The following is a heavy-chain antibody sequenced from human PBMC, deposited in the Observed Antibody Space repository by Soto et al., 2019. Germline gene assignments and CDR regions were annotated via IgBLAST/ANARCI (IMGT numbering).Heavy chain of an antibody. V-gene: IGHV3-49*04. CDR2: IRTKAYGKTT. CDR3: TRRLLDYGDYYYGMDV. D-gene: IGHD3-10*01. Sequence: GSLRLSCTASGFPFGDYAMSWVRQTPEKGLAWVGFIRTKAYGKTTEYAVSVKGRFTISRDDSQSIAYLQMNSLKTEDTAVYYCTRRLLDYGDYYYGMDVWGQGTTVTVSS. J-gene: IGHJ6*02. CDR1: GFPFGDYA.